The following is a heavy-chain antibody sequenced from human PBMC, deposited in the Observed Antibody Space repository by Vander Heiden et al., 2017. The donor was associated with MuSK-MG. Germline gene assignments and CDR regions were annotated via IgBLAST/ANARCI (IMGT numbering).Heavy chain of an antibody. D-gene: IGHD6-6*01. CDR1: GGSISSSSYY. CDR2: IYYSGST. Sequence: QLQLQESGPGLVKPSETLSLTCTVSGGSISSSSYYWGWIRQPPGKGLEWIGSIYYSGSTYYNPSLKSRVTISVDTSKNQFSLKLSSVTAADTAVYYCARVSGYLIAARPGPKKIIDYWGQGTLVTVSS. CDR3: ARVSGYLIAARPGPKKIIDY. J-gene: IGHJ4*02. V-gene: IGHV4-39*01.